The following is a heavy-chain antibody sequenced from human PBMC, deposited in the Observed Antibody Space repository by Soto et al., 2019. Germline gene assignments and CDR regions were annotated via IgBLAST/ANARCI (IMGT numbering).Heavy chain of an antibody. CDR2: FDPDEAET. J-gene: IGHJ5*02. D-gene: IGHD4-17*01. Sequence: QVQLVQSGAEVKKPGASVKVSCKVSGYTLNEVAMHWVRQAPGKGLEWLGGFDPDEAETIYAQHIQGRVTMTEDTSTDTVYMELSSLRSEDTALYFCTTYHGDYNFDHWGQGTRVTVSS. CDR1: GYTLNEVA. CDR3: TTYHGDYNFDH. V-gene: IGHV1-24*01.